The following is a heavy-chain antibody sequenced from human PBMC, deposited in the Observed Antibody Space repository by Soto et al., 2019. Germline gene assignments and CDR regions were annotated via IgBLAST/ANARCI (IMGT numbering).Heavy chain of an antibody. V-gene: IGHV4-34*01. CDR3: ARRGFRGPIAARRGYNWFDP. CDR1: GGSFSGYY. CDR2: INHSGST. J-gene: IGHJ5*02. D-gene: IGHD6-6*01. Sequence: QVQLQQWGAGLLKPSETLSLTCAVYGGSFSGYYWSWIRQPPGKGLEWIGEINHSGSTNYNPSLKSRVTISVDTSKNQFSLKLSSVTAADTDVYYCARRGFRGPIAARRGYNWFDPWGQGTLVTVSS.